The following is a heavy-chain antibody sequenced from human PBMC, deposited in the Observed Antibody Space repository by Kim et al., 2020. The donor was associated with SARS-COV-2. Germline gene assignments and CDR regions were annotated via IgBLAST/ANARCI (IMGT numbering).Heavy chain of an antibody. J-gene: IGHJ5*02. D-gene: IGHD5-18*01. CDR2: IDPSDSYT. Sequence: GESLKISCKGSGYSFTSYWISWVRQMPGKGLEWMGRIDPSDSYTNYSPSFQGHVTISADKSINTAYLQWSSLKASDSAMYYCAKHRGDTAMVAYNWLDPWGQGTLVTVSS. V-gene: IGHV5-10-1*01. CDR3: AKHRGDTAMVAYNWLDP. CDR1: GYSFTSYW.